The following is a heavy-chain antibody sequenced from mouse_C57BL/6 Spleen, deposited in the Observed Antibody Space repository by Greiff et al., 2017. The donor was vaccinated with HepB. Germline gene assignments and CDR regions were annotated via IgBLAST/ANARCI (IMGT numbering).Heavy chain of an antibody. CDR3: ARQKTGTGYFDV. D-gene: IGHD4-1*01. Sequence: QVQLQQSGAELVMPGASVKLSCKASGYTFTSYWMHWVKQRPGQGLEWIGEIDPSDSYTNYNQKFKGKSTLTVDKSSSTAYMQLSSLTSEDSAVYYCARQKTGTGYFDVWGTGTTVTVSS. J-gene: IGHJ1*03. CDR1: GYTFTSYW. CDR2: IDPSDSYT. V-gene: IGHV1-69*01.